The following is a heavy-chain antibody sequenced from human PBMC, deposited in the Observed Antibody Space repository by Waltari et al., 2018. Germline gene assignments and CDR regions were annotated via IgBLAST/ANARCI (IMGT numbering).Heavy chain of an antibody. D-gene: IGHD3-9*01. CDR3: ARRGYDILTGYYYFDY. Sequence: QLQLQESGPGLVKPSETLSLTCTVSGGSISSSSYYWGWIRQPPGKGLEWIGSIYYSGSTYSTPSLKSRVTISVDTSKNQFSLKLSSVTAADTAVYYCARRGYDILTGYYYFDYWGQGTLVTVSS. V-gene: IGHV4-39*01. CDR1: GGSISSSSYY. CDR2: IYYSGST. J-gene: IGHJ4*02.